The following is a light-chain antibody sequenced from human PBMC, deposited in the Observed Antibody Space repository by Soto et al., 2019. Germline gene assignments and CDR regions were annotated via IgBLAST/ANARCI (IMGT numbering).Light chain of an antibody. Sequence: QSALTQPASVSGSPGQSITISCTGTSSDVGGYNYVSWYQQHPGKAPKLMIYDVSNRPSGVSNRFSGSKSGNTASLTISGLQAEDEVDYYCSSYTSSSTPFLFGTGTKLTVL. J-gene: IGLJ1*01. V-gene: IGLV2-14*01. CDR2: DVS. CDR1: SSDVGGYNY. CDR3: SSYTSSSTPFL.